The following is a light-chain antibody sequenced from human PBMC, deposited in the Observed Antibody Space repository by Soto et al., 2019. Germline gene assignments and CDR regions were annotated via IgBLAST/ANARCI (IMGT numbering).Light chain of an antibody. J-gene: IGLJ2*01. V-gene: IGLV2-23*02. CDR2: DVN. CDR3: CAYGGSSTYVV. CDR1: AGNVGNYNL. Sequence: QSALTQAASVSGSPGQSITISCTGSAGNVGNYNLVSWYQHHPGKAPKLIIYDVNKRPSGVSDRFSGSKSGNTAFLTISGLQAEDGADYSCCAYGGSSTYVVFGGGTKLPV.